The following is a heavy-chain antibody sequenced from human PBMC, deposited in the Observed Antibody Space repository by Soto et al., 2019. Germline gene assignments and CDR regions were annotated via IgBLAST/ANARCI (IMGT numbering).Heavy chain of an antibody. CDR3: ARVQVDIVATTTGWYYMDV. CDR1: GGSISSYY. CDR2: IYYSGST. Sequence: LSETLSLTCTVSGGSISSYYWSWIRQPPGKGLEWIGYIYYSGSTNYNPSLKSRVTISVDTSKNQFSLKLSSVTAADTAVYYCARVQVDIVATTTGWYYMDVWGKGTTVTVSS. V-gene: IGHV4-59*01. J-gene: IGHJ6*03. D-gene: IGHD5-12*01.